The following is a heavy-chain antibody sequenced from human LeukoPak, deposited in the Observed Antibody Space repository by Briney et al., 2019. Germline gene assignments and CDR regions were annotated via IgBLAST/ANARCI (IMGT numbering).Heavy chain of an antibody. Sequence: SETLSLTCTVSGGSISSYYWSWIRQPAGKGLEWIGRIYTSGSTNYNPSLKSRVTISVDTSKNQFSLKLSSVTAADTAVYYCARALTSGYCSSTSCYAFDIWGQGTMVTVSS. CDR1: GGSISSYY. CDR2: IYTSGST. D-gene: IGHD2-2*01. J-gene: IGHJ3*02. V-gene: IGHV4-4*07. CDR3: ARALTSGYCSSTSCYAFDI.